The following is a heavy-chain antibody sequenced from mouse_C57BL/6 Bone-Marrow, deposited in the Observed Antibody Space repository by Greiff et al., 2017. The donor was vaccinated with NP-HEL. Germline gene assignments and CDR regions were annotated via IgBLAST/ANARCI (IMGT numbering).Heavy chain of an antibody. J-gene: IGHJ1*03. Sequence: DVMLVESGGGLVQPGGSLSLSCAASGFTFTDYYMSWVRQPPGKALEWLGFIRNKANGYTSEYSASVQGRFTISRDNSTSILYLQMICLRAEDSATYYCARYDFTTVPRSYWYFDVWGTGTTVTVSS. CDR3: ARYDFTTVPRSYWYFDV. D-gene: IGHD1-1*01. CDR1: GFTFTDYY. CDR2: IRNKANGYTS. V-gene: IGHV7-3*01.